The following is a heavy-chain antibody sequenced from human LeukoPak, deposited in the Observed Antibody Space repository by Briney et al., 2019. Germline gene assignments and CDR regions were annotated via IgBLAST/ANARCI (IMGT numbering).Heavy chain of an antibody. CDR1: GYTFTSYY. V-gene: IGHV1-46*01. D-gene: IGHD4-23*01. J-gene: IGHJ5*02. CDR3: AKDLRWDHPGFDP. CDR2: INPGGGST. Sequence: ASVKVSCKASGYTFTSYYMHWVRQAPGQGLEWMGIINPGGGSTSYAQKFQDRVTMTRVTSTSTVYMDLSSLRSEDTAVYYCAKDLRWDHPGFDPWGQGTLVIVSS.